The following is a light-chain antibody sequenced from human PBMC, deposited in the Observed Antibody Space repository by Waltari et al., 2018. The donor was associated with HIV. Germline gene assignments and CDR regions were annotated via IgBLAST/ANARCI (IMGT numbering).Light chain of an antibody. CDR1: SSNVGIADL. V-gene: IGLV2-23*02. Sequence: QSALTQPASVPGSPGQSVTISCHGTSSNVGIADLASGYQQHPGEAPKPVIYEVTKRPSGVSNRFSGSKSGNTASRTISGLQAEDEADYYCCSCPRSGIRYVFGTGTKVTVL. J-gene: IGLJ1*01. CDR3: CSCPRSGIRYV. CDR2: EVT.